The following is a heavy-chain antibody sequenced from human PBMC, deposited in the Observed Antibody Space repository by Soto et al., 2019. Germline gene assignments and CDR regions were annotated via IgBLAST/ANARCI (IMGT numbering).Heavy chain of an antibody. CDR3: ARDRLGSYPYYYYYGMDV. CDR1: VGSFSGYY. V-gene: IGHV4-34*01. Sequence: PSETLSLTCAVYVGSFSGYYWSWIRQPPGKGLEWIGEINHSGSTNYNPSLKSRVTISVDTSKNQFSLKLSSVTAADTAVYYCARDRLGSYPYYYYYGMDVWGQGTTVTVSS. D-gene: IGHD6-6*01. J-gene: IGHJ6*02. CDR2: INHSGST.